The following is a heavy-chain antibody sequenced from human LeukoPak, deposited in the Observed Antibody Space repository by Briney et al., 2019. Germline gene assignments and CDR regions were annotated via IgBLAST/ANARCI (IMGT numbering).Heavy chain of an antibody. V-gene: IGHV3-23*01. D-gene: IGHD7-27*01. J-gene: IGHJ3*02. CDR1: GFTFTNYD. CDR3: AKATAPHLGYAFDI. Sequence: GGSLRLSCAASGFTFTNYDINWVRQAPGKGLEWVSAISGRGANTYYADSVKGRFTISRDNSKNTLYLQMSTLRAEDTAVYYCAKATAPHLGYAFDIWGQGTMVIVFS. CDR2: ISGRGANT.